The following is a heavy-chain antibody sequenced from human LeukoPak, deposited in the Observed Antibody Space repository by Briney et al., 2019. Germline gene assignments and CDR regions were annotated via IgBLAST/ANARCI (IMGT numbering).Heavy chain of an antibody. CDR2: IRYDGSNK. CDR1: GFTFSSYG. V-gene: IGHV3-30*02. J-gene: IGHJ3*02. D-gene: IGHD1-26*01. Sequence: GGSLRLSCAASGFTFSSYGMHWVRQAPGKGLEWVAFIRYDGSNKYYADSVKGRFTISRDNSKNTLYLQMNSLRAEDTAVYYCAKGGIVGASNDAFDIWGQGTMVTVSS. CDR3: AKGGIVGASNDAFDI.